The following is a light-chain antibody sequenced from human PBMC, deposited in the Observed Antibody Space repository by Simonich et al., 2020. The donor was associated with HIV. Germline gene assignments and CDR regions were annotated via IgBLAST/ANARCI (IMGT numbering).Light chain of an antibody. V-gene: IGKV3-15*01. CDR1: QSVSSN. CDR3: QQYGSSPYT. Sequence: EIVMTQSPATLSVSPGERATLSCRARQSVSSNLAWYQQKPGQAPRLLSYGASTRASGIPARFSGSGSGTDFTLTISSMQSEDFAVYCCQQYGSSPYTFGQGTKLEIK. CDR2: GAS. J-gene: IGKJ2*01.